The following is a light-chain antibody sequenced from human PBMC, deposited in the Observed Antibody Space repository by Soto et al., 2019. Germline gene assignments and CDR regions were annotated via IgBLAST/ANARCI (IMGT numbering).Light chain of an antibody. J-gene: IGKJ1*01. CDR1: QNINDW. CDR2: KAS. CDR3: QQYGANSPWT. V-gene: IGKV1-5*03. Sequence: DIQVTQSPSTLSASVGDRVTINCRASQNINDWLAWYQQKSGKAPKVLIYKASSLESGVPSRFSGSGSGTEVTLTISNLQTEDFGTYYCQQYGANSPWTFGQGTKVEIK.